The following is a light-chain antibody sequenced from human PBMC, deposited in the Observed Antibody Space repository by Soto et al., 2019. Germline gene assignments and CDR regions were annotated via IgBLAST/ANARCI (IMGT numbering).Light chain of an antibody. Sequence: QAVVTQSSSASASLGSSVNLTCTLSSGHSSYIIAWHQQQPGKAPRYLMKLEGSGSYNKGSGVPDRFSGSSSGADRYLTISNLQFEDEDDYCCETWDSNTHTVFGGGTKLTVL. CDR2: LEGSGSY. J-gene: IGLJ3*02. CDR3: ETWDSNTHTV. V-gene: IGLV4-60*02. CDR1: SGHSSYI.